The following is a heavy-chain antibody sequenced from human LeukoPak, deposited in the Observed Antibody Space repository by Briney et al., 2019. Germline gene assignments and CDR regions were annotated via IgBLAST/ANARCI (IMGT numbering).Heavy chain of an antibody. J-gene: IGHJ3*02. CDR3: ARGGSGISNAFDI. D-gene: IGHD3-10*01. CDR1: GGSISSYY. CDR2: IYTSGST. Sequence: SETLSLTCTVSGGSISSYYWSCIRQPAGKGLEWIGRIYTSGSTNYNPSLKSRVTMSVDTSKNQFSLKLRSGTAADTAVYYCARGGSGISNAFDIWAKGQWSPSLQ. V-gene: IGHV4-4*07.